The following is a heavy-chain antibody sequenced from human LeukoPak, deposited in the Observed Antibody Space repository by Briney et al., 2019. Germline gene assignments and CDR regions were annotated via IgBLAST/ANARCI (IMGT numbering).Heavy chain of an antibody. V-gene: IGHV4-59*01. J-gene: IGHJ2*01. CDR3: ARDVPPHYYDSSGYDL. CDR1: GGSISSYY. Sequence: PSETLSLTCTVPGGSISSYYWSWIRQPPGKGLDWIGYIYYSGSTNYNPSLKSRVTISVDTSKNQFSLKLSSVTAADTAVYYCARDVPPHYYDSSGYDLWGRGTLVTVSS. D-gene: IGHD3-22*01. CDR2: IYYSGST.